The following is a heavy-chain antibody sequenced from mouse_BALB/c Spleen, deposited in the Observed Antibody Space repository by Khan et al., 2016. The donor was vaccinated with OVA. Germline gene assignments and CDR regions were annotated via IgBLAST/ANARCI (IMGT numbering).Heavy chain of an antibody. CDR3: ARLAYYYNSEGFAY. CDR2: ISSGGTYT. J-gene: IGHJ3*01. Sequence: EVELVESGGDLVKPGGSLKLSCAASGFTFSTYGMSWVRQTPDRGLEWVATISSGGTYTFYPDNVKGRFTLSRDNANNTLYLQMSSLKSADTAMYYCARLAYYYNSEGFAYWGQGTLVTVSA. V-gene: IGHV5-6*01. D-gene: IGHD1-1*01. CDR1: GFTFSTYG.